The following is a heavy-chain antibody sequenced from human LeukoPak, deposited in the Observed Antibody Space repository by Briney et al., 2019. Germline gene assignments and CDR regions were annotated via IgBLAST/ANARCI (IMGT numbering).Heavy chain of an antibody. CDR1: GYTLTELS. CDR2: INPGGNNT. CDR3: AREVSRVAPPRRYFDY. D-gene: IGHD3-3*01. J-gene: IGHJ4*02. Sequence: ASVKVSCKVSGYTLTELSMHWVRQAPGQGLEWMGIINPGGNNTNYAQKFQDRVTMTRDTSTSTVYMELSSLRSEDTAVYYCAREVSRVAPPRRYFDYWGQGTLVTVSS. V-gene: IGHV1-46*01.